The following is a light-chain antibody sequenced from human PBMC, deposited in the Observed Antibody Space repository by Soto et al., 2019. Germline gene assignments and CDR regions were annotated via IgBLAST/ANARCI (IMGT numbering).Light chain of an antibody. CDR1: TGAVTSGYY. J-gene: IGLJ3*02. CDR2: STS. CDR3: LLYYGGVPV. Sequence: QAVVTQEPSLTVSPGGTVTLTCASSTGAVTSGYYPNWFQQKPGQAPRPLIYSTSNKHSWTPARFSGSLLGGKAALTLSGVQPEDEAEYYCLLYYGGVPVFGGGTQLPVL. V-gene: IGLV7-43*01.